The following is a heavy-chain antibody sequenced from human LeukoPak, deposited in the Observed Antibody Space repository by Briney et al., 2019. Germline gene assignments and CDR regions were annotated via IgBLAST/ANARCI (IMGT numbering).Heavy chain of an antibody. CDR3: ARVPATVRADY. Sequence: QPGGSLRLSCVVSGFTFSNYWMSWVRQAPGKGLEWVANINQDGSAEYYVASVKGRFTISRDNGRNSLFLHMNSLRAEDTALYYCARVPATVRADYWGQGTLVTVSS. V-gene: IGHV3-7*04. J-gene: IGHJ4*02. D-gene: IGHD4-17*01. CDR1: GFTFSNYW. CDR2: INQDGSAE.